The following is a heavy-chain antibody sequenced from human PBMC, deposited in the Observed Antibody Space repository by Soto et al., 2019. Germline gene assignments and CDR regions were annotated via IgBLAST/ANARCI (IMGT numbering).Heavy chain of an antibody. CDR1: GFTFSSYA. CDR2: ISSNGGST. D-gene: IGHD5-18*01. J-gene: IGHJ4*02. CDR3: YGVDTAMVTEY. V-gene: IGHV3-64D*08. Sequence: GGSLRLSCSASGFTFSSYAMHWVRQAPGKGLEYVSAISSNGGSTYYANSVKGRFTISRDNSKNTLYLQMSSLRAEDTAVYYCYGVDTAMVTEYWGQGTLVTVSS.